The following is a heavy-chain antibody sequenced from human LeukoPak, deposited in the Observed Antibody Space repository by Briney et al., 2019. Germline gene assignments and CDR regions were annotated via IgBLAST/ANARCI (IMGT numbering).Heavy chain of an antibody. V-gene: IGHV3-30*18. CDR3: AKDRYVAGKSPPDY. J-gene: IGHJ4*02. CDR1: GFTFSSYG. CDR2: ISYDGSNK. Sequence: GGSLRLSCAASGFTFSSYGMHWVRRAPGKGLEWVAVISYDGSNKYYADSVKGRFTISRDNSKNTLYLQMNSLRAEDTAVYYCAKDRYVAGKSPPDYWGQGTLVTVSS. D-gene: IGHD6-19*01.